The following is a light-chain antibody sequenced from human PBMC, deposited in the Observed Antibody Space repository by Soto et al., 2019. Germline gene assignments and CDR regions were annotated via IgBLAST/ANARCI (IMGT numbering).Light chain of an antibody. CDR1: QEIRND. J-gene: IGKJ1*01. Sequence: AIQMTQSPSSLSASVGDRVTITCRASQEIRNDLAWYQQKPGKAPNLLIFAAVNPQRGFPSRFRGGGSGTHFTLTISSLQPEDFATYYCLQHYNFSWTFGQGTKVDIK. V-gene: IGKV1-6*01. CDR3: LQHYNFSWT. CDR2: AAV.